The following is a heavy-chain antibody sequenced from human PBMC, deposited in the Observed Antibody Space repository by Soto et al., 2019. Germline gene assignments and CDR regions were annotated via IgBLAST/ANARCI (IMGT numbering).Heavy chain of an antibody. CDR2: ISSSGSTI. Sequence: QVQLVESGGGLVKPGGSLRLSCAASGFTFSDYYMSWIRQAPGKGLEWVSYISSSGSTIYYAESVKGRFTISRDNAKNYLYLQMNSRRAEDRAGYYCARGPYDYVWGSDPPHFDYWGQGTLVTVSS. CDR3: ARGPYDYVWGSDPPHFDY. V-gene: IGHV3-11*01. CDR1: GFTFSDYY. D-gene: IGHD3-16*02. J-gene: IGHJ4*02.